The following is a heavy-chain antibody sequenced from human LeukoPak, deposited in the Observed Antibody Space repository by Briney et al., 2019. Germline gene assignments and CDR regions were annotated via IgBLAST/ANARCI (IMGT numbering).Heavy chain of an antibody. CDR1: GGSISSGDYY. V-gene: IGHV4-30-4*01. CDR2: IYYSGST. Sequence: SQTLCLTCTVSGGSISSGDYYWSWIRQPPGKGLEWIGYIYYSGSTYYNPSLKSRVTISVDTSKNQFSLKLSSVTAADTAVYYCARAPYYYDSSGYYPYYYYGMDVWGQGTTVTVSS. J-gene: IGHJ6*02. CDR3: ARAPYYYDSSGYYPYYYYGMDV. D-gene: IGHD3-22*01.